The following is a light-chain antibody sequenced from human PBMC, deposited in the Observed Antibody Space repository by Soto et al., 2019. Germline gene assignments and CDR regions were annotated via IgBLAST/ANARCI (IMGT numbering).Light chain of an antibody. V-gene: IGKV1-17*01. J-gene: IGKJ1*01. CDR2: SAS. Sequence: DIQMTQSPSSLSASVGDRVTITCRASQGIRHDLGWYQQKPGKAPTRLIYSASSLQSGVPSRFSGSGSGTEFTLTISSLHPEDSATYYCLQHNSYPLTFGQGTKVEIK. CDR3: LQHNSYPLT. CDR1: QGIRHD.